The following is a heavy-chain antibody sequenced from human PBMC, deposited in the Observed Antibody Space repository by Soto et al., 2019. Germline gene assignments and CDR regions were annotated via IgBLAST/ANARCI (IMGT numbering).Heavy chain of an antibody. CDR3: ARAQSAITIFGVVIRSFDP. Sequence: SETLSLTCTVSGGSISSYYWIWIRQPPGKGLEWIGYIYYSGSTNYNPSLKSRVTISVDTSKNQFSLKLSSVTAADTAVYYCARAQSAITIFGVVIRSFDPWGQGTLVTVSS. D-gene: IGHD3-3*01. CDR2: IYYSGST. CDR1: GGSISSYY. V-gene: IGHV4-59*01. J-gene: IGHJ5*02.